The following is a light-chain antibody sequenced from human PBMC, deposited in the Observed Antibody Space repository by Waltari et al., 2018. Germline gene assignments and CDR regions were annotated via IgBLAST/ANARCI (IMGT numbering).Light chain of an antibody. CDR3: SSFTTSSTQV. CDR1: SSDVGSYDY. CDR2: EVS. J-gene: IGLJ1*01. V-gene: IGLV2-14*01. Sequence: QSALTQPASVSGSPGQSITIPCTGTSSDVGSYDYVSWSQQYPGKAPKRMIFEVSNRPSGASIRFSGPKSGNTASLTISGLLPEDEADYYCSSFTTSSTQVFGTGTKVTVL.